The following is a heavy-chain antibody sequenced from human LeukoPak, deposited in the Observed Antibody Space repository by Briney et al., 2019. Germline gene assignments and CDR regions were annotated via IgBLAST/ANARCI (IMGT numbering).Heavy chain of an antibody. D-gene: IGHD2-15*01. CDR3: AKVVVVAATYWDAFDI. CDR1: GYTLTELS. V-gene: IGHV1-24*01. Sequence: ASVKVSCKVSGYTLTELSMHWVRQAPGKGLEWMGGFDPEDGETIYAQKFQGRVTMTEDTSTDTAYMELSSLRSEDTAVYYCAKVVVVAATYWDAFDIWGQGTMVTVSS. J-gene: IGHJ3*02. CDR2: FDPEDGET.